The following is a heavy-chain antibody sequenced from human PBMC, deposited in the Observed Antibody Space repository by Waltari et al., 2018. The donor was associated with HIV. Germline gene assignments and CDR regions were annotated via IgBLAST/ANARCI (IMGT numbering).Heavy chain of an antibody. J-gene: IGHJ6*02. CDR3: VKEHQYSHTWYSYYGMDV. CDR1: GFTFSNYA. CDR2: ISGSAYRT. Sequence: EVQLLESGGGLVQPGGSLRLSCAASGFTFSNYAMSWVRQAPGKGLEWVSAISGSAYRTYYAESVKGRFTISRDNSKNKRYLQMNSLRAEDTAVYFCVKEHQYSHTWYSYYGMDVWGQGTTVTVSS. V-gene: IGHV3-23*01. D-gene: IGHD6-13*01.